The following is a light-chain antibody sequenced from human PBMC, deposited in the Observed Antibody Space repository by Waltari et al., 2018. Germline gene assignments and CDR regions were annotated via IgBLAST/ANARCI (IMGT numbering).Light chain of an antibody. V-gene: IGLV1-47*01. CDR2: RNN. J-gene: IGLJ2*01. Sequence: QSVLTQPPSASGTPGQRVTISCSGSSSNIGSNYVYWYQHLPGTAPNPLIYRNNQRPSGVPDRFSGSRSGTSASLAISGLRSEDEADYYCAAWDDSLRGPVFGGGTNLTVL. CDR3: AAWDDSLRGPV. CDR1: SSNIGSNY.